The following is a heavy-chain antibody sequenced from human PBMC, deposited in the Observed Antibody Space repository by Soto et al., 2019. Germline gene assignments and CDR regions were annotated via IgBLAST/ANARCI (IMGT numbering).Heavy chain of an antibody. D-gene: IGHD2-2*01. CDR3: ARDSGLYCISTSCYAGMGYWFDP. Sequence: ASVKVSCKASGYTFAIYGISWVRQAPGQGLEWMGWFSAYNGNTNYAQKLQGRVTMTTDTSTSTAYMELRSLRSDDTAVYYCARDSGLYCISTSCYAGMGYWFDPWGQGTLVTVSS. J-gene: IGHJ5*02. CDR1: GYTFAIYG. V-gene: IGHV1-18*01. CDR2: FSAYNGNT.